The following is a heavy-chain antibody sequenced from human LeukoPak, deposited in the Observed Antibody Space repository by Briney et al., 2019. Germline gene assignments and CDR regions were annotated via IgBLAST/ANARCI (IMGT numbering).Heavy chain of an antibody. V-gene: IGHV3-15*01. CDR1: GFTVSSSY. J-gene: IGHJ6*03. Sequence: GGSLRLSCAASGFTVSSSYMIWVRQAPGKGLEWVGRIKSKTDGGTTDYAAPVKGRFTISRDDSKNTLYLQMNSLKTEDTAVYYCTTASILEGDYDILTGYYAPEILYYYYYMDVWGKGTTVTISS. D-gene: IGHD3-9*01. CDR2: IKSKTDGGTT. CDR3: TTASILEGDYDILTGYYAPEILYYYYYMDV.